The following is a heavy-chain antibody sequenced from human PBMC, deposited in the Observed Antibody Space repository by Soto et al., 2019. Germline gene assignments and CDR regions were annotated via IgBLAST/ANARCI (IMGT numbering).Heavy chain of an antibody. V-gene: IGHV4-38-2*01. D-gene: IGHD6-19*01. CDR3: ARARIVVAGTIVDY. CDR2: IYHSGDT. Sequence: SETLSLTCAVSGYSLTSGYYCGWIRQPPGKGLEWIGSIYHSGDTYYNPSLKSRVTISVDTSKNHFSLKLTSVTAADTAVYYCARARIVVAGTIVDYWGQVTLVTVSS. J-gene: IGHJ4*02. CDR1: GYSLTSGYY.